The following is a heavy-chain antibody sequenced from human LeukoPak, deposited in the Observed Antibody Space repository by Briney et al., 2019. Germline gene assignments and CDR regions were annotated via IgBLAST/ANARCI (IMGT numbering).Heavy chain of an antibody. CDR3: ARASRIHAFDI. Sequence: KPSETLSLTCTVSGGSISSYYWSWIRQPPGKGLEWIGYIYYSGSTDYNPSLKSRVTISVDTSKNQFSLKLSSVTAADTAVYYCARASRIHAFDIWGQGTMVTVSS. V-gene: IGHV4-59*01. CDR2: IYYSGST. J-gene: IGHJ3*02. CDR1: GGSISSYY. D-gene: IGHD2-21*01.